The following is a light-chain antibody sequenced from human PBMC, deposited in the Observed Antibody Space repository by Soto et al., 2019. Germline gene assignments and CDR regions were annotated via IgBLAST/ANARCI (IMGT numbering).Light chain of an antibody. V-gene: IGKV3-20*01. CDR3: QQYGNSPCT. CDR2: GAS. CDR1: QSVSSNY. Sequence: EIVLTQSPGILSLSPGERATLSCRASQSVSSNYLAWFQQKPGQAPRLLITGASSRATGIPDRFSGSGSGTDFTLTISRLEPEDFAVYYWQQYGNSPCTVGQGTKLEIK. J-gene: IGKJ2*02.